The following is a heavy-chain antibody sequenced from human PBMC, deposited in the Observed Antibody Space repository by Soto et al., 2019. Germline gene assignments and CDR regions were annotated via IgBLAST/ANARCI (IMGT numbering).Heavy chain of an antibody. D-gene: IGHD6-13*01. CDR3: ARDRRVAAVLRAWFDP. V-gene: IGHV1-2*02. CDR2: INPNSGGT. Sequence: ASVNVSCKSSGYTFTGYYIHWVRQAPGQGLEWMGWINPNSGGTNYAQKFQGRVTMTRDTSISTAYMELSRLRSDDTAVYYCARDRRVAAVLRAWFDPWGQGTLVTVSS. CDR1: GYTFTGYY. J-gene: IGHJ5*02.